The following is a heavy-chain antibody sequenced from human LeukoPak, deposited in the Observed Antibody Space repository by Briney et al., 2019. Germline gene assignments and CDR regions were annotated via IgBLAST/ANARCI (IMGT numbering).Heavy chain of an antibody. V-gene: IGHV3-9*01. D-gene: IGHD2-15*01. CDR1: GFTFSSYA. CDR3: AKVGPTTPDYYFDY. J-gene: IGHJ4*02. Sequence: ALRLSCAASGFTFSSYAMHWVRQAPGKGLEWVSGISWNSGSIGYADSVKGRFTISRDNAKNSLYLQMNSLRAEDTALYYCAKVGPTTPDYYFDYWGQGTLVTVSS. CDR2: ISWNSGSI.